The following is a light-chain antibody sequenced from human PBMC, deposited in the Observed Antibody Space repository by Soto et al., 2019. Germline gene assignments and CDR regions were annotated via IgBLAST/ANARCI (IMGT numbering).Light chain of an antibody. Sequence: EIVLTQSPGTLSLSPGERATLSCRASQSVSSGYLAWYQKKPGQAPRLLIYGASSTATGIPDRFSGSGSGTDFTLTISRLEPEDFAVYYCQQYVSSPPTFGQGTKLEIK. CDR2: GAS. CDR3: QQYVSSPPT. J-gene: IGKJ2*01. V-gene: IGKV3-20*01. CDR1: QSVSSGY.